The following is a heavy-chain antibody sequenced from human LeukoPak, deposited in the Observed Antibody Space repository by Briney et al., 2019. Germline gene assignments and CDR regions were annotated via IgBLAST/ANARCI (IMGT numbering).Heavy chain of an antibody. V-gene: IGHV4-34*01. Sequence: SETLSLTCAVYGGSFSGYYWSWIRQPPGKGLEWIGEINHSGSTNYNPSLKSRVTISVDTSKNQFSLKLSSVTAADTAVYYCAKRGEGYTAAANGYYFDYWGQGTLVTVSS. D-gene: IGHD6-13*01. CDR3: AKRGEGYTAAANGYYFDY. CDR1: GGSFSGYY. CDR2: INHSGST. J-gene: IGHJ4*02.